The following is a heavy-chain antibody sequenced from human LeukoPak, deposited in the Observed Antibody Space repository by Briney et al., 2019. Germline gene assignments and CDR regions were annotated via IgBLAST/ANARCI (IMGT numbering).Heavy chain of an antibody. V-gene: IGHV4-39*01. CDR1: GGSISSSSYY. CDR2: IYYSGSN. J-gene: IGHJ5*02. D-gene: IGHD2-2*01. CDR3: ARPRYCSSTSCYPQGGWFDP. Sequence: PSETLSLTCTVSGGSISSSSYYWGWIRQPPGKGLEWIGSIYYSGSNYYNPSLKSRVTISVDTSKNQFSLKLSSVTAADTAVYYCARPRYCSSTSCYPQGGWFDPWGQGTLVTVSS.